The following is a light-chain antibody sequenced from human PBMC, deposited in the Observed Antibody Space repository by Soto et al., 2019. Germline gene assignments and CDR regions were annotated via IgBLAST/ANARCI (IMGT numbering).Light chain of an antibody. Sequence: QSVLTQPASVSGSPGQSITISCTGTSSDVGGYNYVSWYQQHPGKAPKLMISEVSNRPSGVSNRFSGSKSGNTASLTISGLQAEDEADYYSSSYTSSSVIFGGGTKLTVL. CDR1: SSDVGGYNY. CDR2: EVS. J-gene: IGLJ2*01. V-gene: IGLV2-14*01. CDR3: SSYTSSSVI.